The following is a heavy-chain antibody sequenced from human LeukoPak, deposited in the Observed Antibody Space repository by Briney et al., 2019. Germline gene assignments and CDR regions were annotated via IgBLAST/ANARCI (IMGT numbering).Heavy chain of an antibody. D-gene: IGHD3-16*01. CDR1: GYTFTDYY. CDR2: INPNSGGT. J-gene: IGHJ5*02. Sequence: ASVQVSCKASGYTFTDYYIHWVRQAPGRGLESVGWINPNSGGTTYAQKFQGRVTMTRDTSISTAYMELGRLTSDDTAVYYCARGHNSYSSNSFDPWGQGTLVTVSS. CDR3: ARGHNSYSSNSFDP. V-gene: IGHV1-2*02.